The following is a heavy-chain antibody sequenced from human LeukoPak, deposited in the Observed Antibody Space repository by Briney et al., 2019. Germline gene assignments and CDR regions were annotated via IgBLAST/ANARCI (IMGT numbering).Heavy chain of an antibody. D-gene: IGHD2-15*01. CDR1: GYTFTSYD. J-gene: IGHJ4*01. CDR2: VNPNSGHT. Sequence: ASVKVSRKASGYTFTSYDVNWVRQATGQGLEWMGWVNPNSGHTGYAQKFQGRVTMTTNTSISTAYMELSSLRSEDTAVYYCARGAPGSYCSGGSCHYFDCWGQGTLVSVSS. V-gene: IGHV1-8*01. CDR3: ARGAPGSYCSGGSCHYFDC.